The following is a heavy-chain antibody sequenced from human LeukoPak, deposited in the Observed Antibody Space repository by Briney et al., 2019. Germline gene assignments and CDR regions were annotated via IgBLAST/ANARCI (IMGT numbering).Heavy chain of an antibody. CDR2: IYHSGST. CDR3: ARDDRSNVYYYYYYMDV. J-gene: IGHJ6*03. CDR1: GYSISSGYY. Sequence: PSETLSLTCTVSGYSISSGYYWGWIRQPPGMGLEWIGSIYHSGSTYYNPSLKSRVTISVDTSKNQFSLKLSSVTAADTAVYYCARDDRSNVYYYYYYMDVWGKGTTVTVSS. D-gene: IGHD3-22*01. V-gene: IGHV4-38-2*02.